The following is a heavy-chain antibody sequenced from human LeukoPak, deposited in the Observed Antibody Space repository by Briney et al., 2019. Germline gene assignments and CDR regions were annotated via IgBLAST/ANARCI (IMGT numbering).Heavy chain of an antibody. Sequence: GGSLRLSCAASGFTFSNAWMSWARQAPGKGLEWVGRIKSKTDGGTTDYAAPVKGRFTISRDDSKNTLYLQMNSLKTEDTAVYYCTTDSLSLWLGELLNDAFDIWGQGTMVTVSS. D-gene: IGHD3-10*01. CDR3: TTDSLSLWLGELLNDAFDI. CDR2: IKSKTDGGTT. J-gene: IGHJ3*02. V-gene: IGHV3-15*01. CDR1: GFTFSNAW.